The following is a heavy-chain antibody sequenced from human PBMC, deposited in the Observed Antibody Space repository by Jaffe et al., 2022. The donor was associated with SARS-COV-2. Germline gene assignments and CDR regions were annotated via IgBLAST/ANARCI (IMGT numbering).Heavy chain of an antibody. D-gene: IGHD3-16*01. V-gene: IGHV1-3*01. CDR3: ARPMITFGGAPLDY. J-gene: IGHJ4*02. CDR1: GYTFTSYA. Sequence: QVQLVQSGAEVKKPGASVKVSCKASGYTFTSYAMHWVRQAPGQRLEWMGWINAGNGNTKYSQKFQGRVTITRDTSASTAYMELSSLRSEDTAVYYCARPMITFGGAPLDYWGQGTLVTVSS. CDR2: INAGNGNT.